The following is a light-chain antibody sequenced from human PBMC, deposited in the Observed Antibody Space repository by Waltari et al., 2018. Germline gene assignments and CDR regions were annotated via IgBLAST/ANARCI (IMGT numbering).Light chain of an antibody. CDR1: TSDIGSDHY. CDR3: SSYTTNTRV. J-gene: IGLJ2*01. CDR2: DVN. V-gene: IGLV2-14*03. Sequence: QSALTQPASVSASPGQSITISCTGTTSDIGSDHYVSWYQQHPGRAPKLMMYDVNNRPSGVSIRFSGSKSFNAASLTISGLQAEDEADYYCSSYTTNTRVFGGGTKLTV.